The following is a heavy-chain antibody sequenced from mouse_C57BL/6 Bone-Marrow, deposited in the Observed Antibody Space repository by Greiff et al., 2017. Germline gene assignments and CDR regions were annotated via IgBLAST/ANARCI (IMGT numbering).Heavy chain of an antibody. CDR1: GYTFTSYW. CDR3: ARQDYGSSKYFDY. J-gene: IGHJ2*01. CDR2: IDPSDSET. Sequence: VQLQQSGAELVRPGSSVKLSCKASGYTFTSYWMHWVKQRPIQGLEWIGNIDPSDSETHYNQKFKDKATLTVDKSSSTAYMQLSSLTSEDSAVYYGARQDYGSSKYFDYWGQGTTLTVSS. D-gene: IGHD1-1*01. V-gene: IGHV1-52*01.